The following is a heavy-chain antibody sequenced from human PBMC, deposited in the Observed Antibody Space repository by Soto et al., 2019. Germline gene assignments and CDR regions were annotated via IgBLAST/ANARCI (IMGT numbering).Heavy chain of an antibody. Sequence: EVQLVESGGGLLQPGGSLTLSCTASGFTFSNYWMHWVRQAPGKGLVWVSRTRSDGSGTSYTDSVKGRFTISRDNAYNMLYLQMSNRRAEDTAVYYCARRVFDYGPGRRDVWRKVTTVSVSS. CDR1: GFTFSNYW. CDR3: ARRVFDYGPGRRDV. D-gene: IGHD3-10*01. CDR2: TRSDGSGT. J-gene: IGHJ6*04. V-gene: IGHV3-74*01.